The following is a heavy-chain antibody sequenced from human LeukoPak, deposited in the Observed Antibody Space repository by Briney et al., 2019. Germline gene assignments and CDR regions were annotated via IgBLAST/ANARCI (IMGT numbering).Heavy chain of an antibody. CDR2: IYSGGST. CDR3: AKDMGMTTITGGFDF. J-gene: IGHJ4*02. Sequence: GGSLRLSCAASGFTVSSNYMSWVRQAPGKGLEWVSVIYSGGSTYYADSVKGRFTISRDNSKNSLYLQMNSLRTEDTALYYCAKDMGMTTITGGFDFWGQGTLVTVSS. CDR1: GFTVSSNY. V-gene: IGHV3-53*05. D-gene: IGHD4-11*01.